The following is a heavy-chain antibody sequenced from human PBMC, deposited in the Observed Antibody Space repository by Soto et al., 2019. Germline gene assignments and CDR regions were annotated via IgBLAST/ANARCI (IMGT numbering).Heavy chain of an antibody. D-gene: IGHD1-7*01. CDR1: GGSFSSYA. CDR2: IIPIFGTA. V-gene: IGHV1-69*13. Sequence: VKVSCTASGGSFSSYAISWVRQAPGQGLEWMGGIIPIFGTANYAQKFQGRVTITADESTSTAYMELSCLRSEDTAVYYCAKGTTRRYYYYGMDVWGQGTTVTVSS. CDR3: AKGTTRRYYYYGMDV. J-gene: IGHJ6*02.